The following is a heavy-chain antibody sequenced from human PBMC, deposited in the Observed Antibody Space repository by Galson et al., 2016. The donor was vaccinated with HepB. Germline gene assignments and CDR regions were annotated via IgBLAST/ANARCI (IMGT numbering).Heavy chain of an antibody. CDR1: GGSISNYS. CDR2: IYYSGST. V-gene: IGHV4-59*08. Sequence: SETLSLTCTVSGGSISNYSWIWIRQPPGKGLEWIGYIYYSGSTNYNPSLKSRVTISVDTSKNQFSLQLSSVTAADTAVYYCARRRNYYDGSGYYNDWFDPCGQGTLVTVSA. CDR3: ARRRNYYDGSGYYNDWFDP. J-gene: IGHJ5*02. D-gene: IGHD3-22*01.